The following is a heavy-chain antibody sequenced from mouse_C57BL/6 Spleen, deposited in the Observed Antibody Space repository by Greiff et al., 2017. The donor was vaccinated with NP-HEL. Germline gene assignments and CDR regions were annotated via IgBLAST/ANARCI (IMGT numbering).Heavy chain of an antibody. Sequence: QVHVKQSGAELAKPGASVKLSCKASGYTFTSYWMHWVKQRPGQGLEWIGYINPSSGYTKYNQKFKDKATLTADKSSSTAYMQLSSLTYEDSAVYYCAKMYGAYAMDYWGQGTSVTVSS. CDR1: GYTFTSYW. CDR2: INPSSGYT. J-gene: IGHJ4*01. V-gene: IGHV1-7*01. CDR3: AKMYGAYAMDY. D-gene: IGHD2-10*02.